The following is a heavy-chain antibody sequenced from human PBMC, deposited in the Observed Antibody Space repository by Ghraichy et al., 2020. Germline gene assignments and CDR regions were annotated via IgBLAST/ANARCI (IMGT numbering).Heavy chain of an antibody. Sequence: GGSLRLSCAASGFTFSSYWMSWVRQAPGKGLEWVANIKQDGSEKYYVDSVKGRFTISRDNAKNSLYLQMNSLRAEDTAVYYCARDPGGHIWFGVGRPFDYWGQGTLVTVSS. CDR3: ARDPGGHIWFGVGRPFDY. D-gene: IGHD3-10*01. CDR1: GFTFSSYW. V-gene: IGHV3-7*03. CDR2: IKQDGSEK. J-gene: IGHJ4*02.